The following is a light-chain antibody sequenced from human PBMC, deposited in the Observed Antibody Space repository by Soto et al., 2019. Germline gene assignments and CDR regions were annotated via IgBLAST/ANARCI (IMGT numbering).Light chain of an antibody. V-gene: IGKV3-15*01. Sequence: EIVLTQSPGTRSLSQGEKATLSCRASQHIRTDLAWYQQRPGQAPRLLIYGASARATGIPARFSGSGSGTEFTLTINSLQSEDFAVYYCQQYTAWPPWTFGQGTKVDIK. CDR1: QHIRTD. CDR3: QQYTAWPPWT. J-gene: IGKJ1*01. CDR2: GAS.